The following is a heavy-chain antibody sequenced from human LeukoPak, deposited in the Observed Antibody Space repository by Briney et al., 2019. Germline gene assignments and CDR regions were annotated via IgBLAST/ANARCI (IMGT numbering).Heavy chain of an antibody. V-gene: IGHV3-15*01. J-gene: IGHJ4*02. CDR2: IKSKNDGGTT. Sequence: PGGSLRLSCAASGFTFSNAWMSWVRQAPGKGLEWVARIKSKNDGGTTDYAAPVKGRFSISRDDSKNTLYLEMYSLKTEDTAMYYCLYFWSGSSLVDYWGQGTLVTVSS. CDR3: LYFWSGSSLVDY. D-gene: IGHD3-3*01. CDR1: GFTFSNAW.